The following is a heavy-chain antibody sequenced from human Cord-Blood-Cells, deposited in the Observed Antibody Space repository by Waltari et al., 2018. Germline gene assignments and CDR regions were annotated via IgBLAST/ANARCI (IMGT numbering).Heavy chain of an antibody. CDR3: ARLHDYGDPVDY. CDR1: GYSFTSYW. CDR2: IYPGDSAT. J-gene: IGHJ4*02. Sequence: EVQLVQSGAEVKKPGESLKISCKGSGYSFTSYWIGWVRRMPGKGLEGMGIIYPGDSATRDSPSFQGKVTISADKSIRTAYLQWSSLKASDTAMYYCARLHDYGDPVDYWGQGTLVTVSS. D-gene: IGHD4-17*01. V-gene: IGHV5-51*01.